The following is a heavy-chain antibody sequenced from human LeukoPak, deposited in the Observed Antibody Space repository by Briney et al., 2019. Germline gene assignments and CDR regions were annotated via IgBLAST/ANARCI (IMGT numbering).Heavy chain of an antibody. D-gene: IGHD3-16*01. CDR1: GFTFTKHW. CDR3: VRNWGSFDY. CDR2: INYDGSET. J-gene: IGHJ4*02. V-gene: IGHV3-7*01. Sequence: PGGSLRLSCAASGFTFTKHWMSWVRQPPGKGLEWVANINYDGSETRYVDSVKGRLTISRDNAKNSLYLQMDSLRVGDTAVYYCVRNWGSFDYWGQGTLVTVSS.